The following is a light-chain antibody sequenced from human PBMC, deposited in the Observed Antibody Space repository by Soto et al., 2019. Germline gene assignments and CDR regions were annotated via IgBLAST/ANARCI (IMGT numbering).Light chain of an antibody. J-gene: IGKJ1*01. CDR2: GAS. V-gene: IGKV3-20*01. CDR3: QQYANAPRT. CDR1: QSVSSTY. Sequence: EMVLTQSPDTLSLSPGERATLSCRTSQSVSSTYLAWYQQKPGQAPRLLIYGASSRATGIPDRFSGSGSGTDFTLTISRLEPEDFAVYYCQQYANAPRTFGQGTKVEIK.